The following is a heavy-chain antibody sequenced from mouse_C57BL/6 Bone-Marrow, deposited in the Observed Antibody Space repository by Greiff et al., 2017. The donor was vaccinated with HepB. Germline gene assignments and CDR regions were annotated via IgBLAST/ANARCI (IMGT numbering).Heavy chain of an antibody. V-gene: IGHV5-4*01. Sequence: DVMLVESGGGLVKPGGSLKLSCAASGFTFSSYAMSWVRQTPEKRLEWVATISDGGSYTYYPDNGKGRFTISRDNAKNNLYLQMSHLKSEDTAMYYCARDHRVDWYFDVWGTGTTVTVSS. CDR2: ISDGGSYT. CDR3: ARDHRVDWYFDV. CDR1: GFTFSSYA. J-gene: IGHJ1*03.